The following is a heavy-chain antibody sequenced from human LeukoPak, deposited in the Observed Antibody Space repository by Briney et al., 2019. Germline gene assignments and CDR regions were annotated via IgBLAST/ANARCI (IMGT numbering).Heavy chain of an antibody. CDR3: ATEIVVVPAAITRDDAFDI. Sequence: ASVKVSCKVSGYTLTELSMHWVRQAPGKGLEWMGGFDPEDGETIYAQKFQGRVTMTEDTSTDTAYMELSSLRSEDTAVYYCATEIVVVPAAITRDDAFDIWGQGTMVTVSS. J-gene: IGHJ3*02. V-gene: IGHV1-24*01. CDR2: FDPEDGET. CDR1: GYTLTELS. D-gene: IGHD2-2*02.